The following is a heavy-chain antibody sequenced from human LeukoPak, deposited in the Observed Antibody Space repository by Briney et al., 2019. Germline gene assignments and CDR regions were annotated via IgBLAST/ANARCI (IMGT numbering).Heavy chain of an antibody. CDR1: GGSISSSSHY. Sequence: SETLSLTCTVSGGSISSSSHYWGWIRQPPGKGLEWIGSIYYSGSTYYNPSLKSRVTISVDTSKNQFSLKLSSVTAADTAVYYCARGRSSSWYDHYYMDVWGKGTTVTVSS. CDR2: IYYSGST. CDR3: ARGRSSSWYDHYYMDV. V-gene: IGHV4-39*07. J-gene: IGHJ6*03. D-gene: IGHD6-13*01.